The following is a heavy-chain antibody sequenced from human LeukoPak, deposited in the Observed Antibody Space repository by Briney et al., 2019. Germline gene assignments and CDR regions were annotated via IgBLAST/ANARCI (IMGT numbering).Heavy chain of an antibody. D-gene: IGHD6-13*01. CDR1: GGSIGSGGYY. CDR2: IYYSGST. Sequence: SQTLSLTCTVSGGSIGSGGYYWSWIRQHPGKGLEWIGYIYYSGSTYYNPSLKSRVTISVDTSKNQFSLKLSSVIAADTAVYYCARDRIAAAGTGDAFDIWGQGTMVTVSS. CDR3: ARDRIAAAGTGDAFDI. J-gene: IGHJ3*02. V-gene: IGHV4-31*03.